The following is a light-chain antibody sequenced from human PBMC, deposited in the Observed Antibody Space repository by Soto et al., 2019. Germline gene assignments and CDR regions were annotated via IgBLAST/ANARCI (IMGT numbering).Light chain of an antibody. CDR3: QQYNSYPYT. Sequence: DIPMTQSPSTLSASVGDRVTITCRASQSISSWLAWYQQKPGKAPKLLIYQASSLESGLPSRFSGSGSGTEFTLTISSLQPDDFATYYCQQYNSYPYTCGQGTKLEIK. CDR1: QSISSW. J-gene: IGKJ2*01. CDR2: QAS. V-gene: IGKV1-5*03.